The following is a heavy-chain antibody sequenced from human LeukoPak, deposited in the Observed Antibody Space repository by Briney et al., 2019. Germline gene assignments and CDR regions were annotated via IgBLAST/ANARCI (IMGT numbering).Heavy chain of an antibody. CDR2: MNPNSGDT. V-gene: IGHV1-8*01. J-gene: IGHJ3*02. D-gene: IGHD2-21*02. Sequence: ASVKVSCKASGYTSTTYDINWVRQATGQGLEWMGWMNPNSGDTGFAQKFQGRVTMTRNPSISTAYMELSSLISEDTAVYYCATARTYCGGDCYSGDAFDIWGQGTMVTVSS. CDR3: ATARTYCGGDCYSGDAFDI. CDR1: GYTSTTYD.